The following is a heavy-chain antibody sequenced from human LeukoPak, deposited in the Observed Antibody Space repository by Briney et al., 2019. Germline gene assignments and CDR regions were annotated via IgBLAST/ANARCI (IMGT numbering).Heavy chain of an antibody. Sequence: PGGSLRLSCAASGFTFSSYAMHWVRQAPGKGLEWVAVISYDGSNKYYADSVKGRFTISRDNSKNTLYLQMNSLRAEDTAVCYCARGEDTVTTDYFDYWGQGTLVTVSS. D-gene: IGHD4-17*01. CDR1: GFTFSSYA. CDR3: ARGEDTVTTDYFDY. J-gene: IGHJ4*02. V-gene: IGHV3-30*04. CDR2: ISYDGSNK.